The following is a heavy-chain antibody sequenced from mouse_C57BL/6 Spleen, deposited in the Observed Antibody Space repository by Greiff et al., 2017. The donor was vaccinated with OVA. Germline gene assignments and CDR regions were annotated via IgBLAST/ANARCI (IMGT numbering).Heavy chain of an antibody. V-gene: IGHV5-4*03. CDR1: GFTFSSYA. Sequence: EVKLMESGGGLVKPGGSLKLSCAASGFTFSSYAMSWVRQTPEKRLEWVATISDGGSYTYYPDNVKGRFTISRDNAKNNLYLQMSHLKSEDTAMYYCAITYDYDRFAYWGQGTLVTVSA. D-gene: IGHD2-4*01. J-gene: IGHJ3*01. CDR2: ISDGGSYT. CDR3: AITYDYDRFAY.